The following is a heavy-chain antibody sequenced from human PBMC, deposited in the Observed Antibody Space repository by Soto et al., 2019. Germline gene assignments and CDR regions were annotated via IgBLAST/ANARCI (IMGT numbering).Heavy chain of an antibody. J-gene: IGHJ4*02. CDR1: GFTFSSYS. V-gene: IGHV3-21*01. CDR2: ISSSSSYI. D-gene: IGHD2-21*02. Sequence: GVSLRLSCAASGFTFSSYSMNWVRQAPGKGLEWVSSISSSSSYIYYADSVKGRFTISRDNAKNSLYLQMNSLRAEDTAVYYCARSYCGGDCYFDYWGQGTLVTVSS. CDR3: ARSYCGGDCYFDY.